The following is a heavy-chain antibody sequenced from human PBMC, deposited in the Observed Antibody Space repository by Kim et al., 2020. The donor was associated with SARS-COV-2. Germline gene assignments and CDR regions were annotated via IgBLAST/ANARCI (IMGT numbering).Heavy chain of an antibody. J-gene: IGHJ6*01. CDR3: ARMLMYQYGLDV. CDR2: INPKSGVT. CDR1: GYTFSDHY. D-gene: IGHD2-2*01. V-gene: IGHV1-2*06. Sequence: ASVKVSCKASGYTFSDHYIHWVRQAPGQGLEWMGRINPKSGVTNYAQKLQGRVTMTRDTSISTVYMELMRLTFDDTAIYHCARMLMYQYGLDVWGQGTTV.